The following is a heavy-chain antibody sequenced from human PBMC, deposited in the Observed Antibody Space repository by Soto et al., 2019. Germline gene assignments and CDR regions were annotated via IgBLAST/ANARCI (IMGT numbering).Heavy chain of an antibody. V-gene: IGHV4-4*02. CDR1: GGSISSSNW. D-gene: IGHD1-26*01. CDR2: IYHSGST. J-gene: IGHJ5*02. Sequence: QVQLQESGPGLVKPSGTLSLTCAVSGGSISSSNWWSWVRQPPGKGLEWIGEIYHSGSTNYNPSPKSRVTISVDKSKNQFSRKLSSVTAADTAVYYCGGGGVWGSYGLSWFDPWGQGTLVTVSS. CDR3: GGGGVWGSYGLSWFDP.